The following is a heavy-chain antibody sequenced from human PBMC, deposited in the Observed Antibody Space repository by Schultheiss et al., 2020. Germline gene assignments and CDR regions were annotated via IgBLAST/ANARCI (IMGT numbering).Heavy chain of an antibody. D-gene: IGHD6-6*01. V-gene: IGHV3-9*01. CDR1: GFTFDDYA. Sequence: GGSLRLSCAASGFTFDDYAMHWVRQAPGKGLEWVSGISWNSGSIGYGDSVKGRFTISRDNAKNSLYLQMNSLRAEDTAVYYCAKASGIAARWGAFDIWGQGTMVNVS. CDR3: AKASGIAARWGAFDI. J-gene: IGHJ3*02. CDR2: ISWNSGSI.